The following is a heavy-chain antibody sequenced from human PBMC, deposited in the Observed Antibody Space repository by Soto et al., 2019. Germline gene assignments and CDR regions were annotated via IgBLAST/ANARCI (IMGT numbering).Heavy chain of an antibody. V-gene: IGHV3-64*01. D-gene: IGHD3-10*01. CDR2: ISPHGGSP. J-gene: IGHJ4*02. Sequence: EVQLVESGGDLVQPGGSLRLSCAASGFTFSNYWMHWVRQAPGKKLEYVSGISPHGGSPYYANSVKGRFTISTDNCRNTLYRQMGSISAEDMAGYYCARHYGAGTYICLDYWGQGILVAFSS. CDR1: GFTFSNYW. CDR3: ARHYGAGTYICLDY.